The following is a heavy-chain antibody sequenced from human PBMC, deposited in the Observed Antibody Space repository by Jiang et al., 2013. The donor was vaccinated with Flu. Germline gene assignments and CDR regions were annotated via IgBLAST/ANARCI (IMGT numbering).Heavy chain of an antibody. Sequence: KPTQTLTLTCTFSGFSLSTSGMCVSWIRQPPGKALEWLARIDWDDDKYYSTSLKTRLTISKDTSKNQVVLTMTNMDPVDTATYYCARQVDSSGYYLSHLFDYWGQGTLVTVSS. J-gene: IGHJ4*02. CDR3: ARQVDSSGYYLSHLFDY. CDR1: GFSLSTSGMC. CDR2: IDWDDDK. V-gene: IGHV2-70*11. D-gene: IGHD3-22*01.